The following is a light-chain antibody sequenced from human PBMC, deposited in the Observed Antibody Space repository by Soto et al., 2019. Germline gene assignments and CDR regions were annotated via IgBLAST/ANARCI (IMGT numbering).Light chain of an antibody. J-gene: IGKJ1*01. Sequence: EIVMTQSPATLSVSPGERATLSCRASQSVNINLAWYQQQPGQAPRLLIHGASTRATGIPARFSGSGSGTEFTLTISSLQSEDFAVYYCQQYNNWPRTFGQGTKVDIK. CDR1: QSVNIN. V-gene: IGKV3-15*01. CDR2: GAS. CDR3: QQYNNWPRT.